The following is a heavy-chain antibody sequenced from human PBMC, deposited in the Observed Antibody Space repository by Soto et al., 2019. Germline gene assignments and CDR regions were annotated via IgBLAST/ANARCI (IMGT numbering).Heavy chain of an antibody. D-gene: IGHD6-13*01. CDR2: ISSSGSTI. CDR1: GFTFSDYY. V-gene: IGHV3-11*01. Sequence: GGSLRLSCAASGFTFSDYYMSWIRQAPGKGLEWVSYISSSGSTIYYADSVKGRFTISRDNAKNSLYLQMNSLRAEDTAVYYCARDHSSPRCLFGFDPWGQATLVTVSS. J-gene: IGHJ5*02. CDR3: ARDHSSPRCLFGFDP.